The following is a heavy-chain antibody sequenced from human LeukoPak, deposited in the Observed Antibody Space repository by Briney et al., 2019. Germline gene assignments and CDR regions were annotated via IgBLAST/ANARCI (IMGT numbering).Heavy chain of an antibody. Sequence: SVKVSCKTSGYTFTGYYMHSVRQAPGDEGEWMGRTNPNSGGTKYAQKFQGRVTMTRDTSLSTAYMELRRLRFDDTAVYYCARRNTILGNGHNWFDPWGQGTLVTVSS. D-gene: IGHD2-2*02. CDR1: GYTFTGYY. J-gene: IGHJ5*02. CDR3: ARRNTILGNGHNWFDP. CDR2: TNPNSGGT. V-gene: IGHV1-2*02.